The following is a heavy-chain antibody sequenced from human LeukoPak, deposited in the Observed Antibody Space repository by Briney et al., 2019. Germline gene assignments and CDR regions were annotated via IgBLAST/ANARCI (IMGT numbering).Heavy chain of an antibody. J-gene: IGHJ3*02. CDR2: IKQDGSEK. CDR1: GFTFSSYW. CDR3: ARDTSILGDAFDI. Sequence: GGSLRLSCAASGFTFSSYWMSWVRQAPGKGLEWVANIKQDGSEKYYVDSVKGRFTISRDSAKNSLYLQMNSLRAEDTAVYYCARDTSILGDAFDIWGQGTMVTVSS. V-gene: IGHV3-7*01.